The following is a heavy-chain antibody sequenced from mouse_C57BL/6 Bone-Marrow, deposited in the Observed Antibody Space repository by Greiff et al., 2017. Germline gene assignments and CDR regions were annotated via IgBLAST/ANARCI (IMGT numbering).Heavy chain of an antibody. J-gene: IGHJ4*01. V-gene: IGHV1-42*01. D-gene: IGHD1-2*01. CDR1: GYSFTGYY. CDR2: INPSTGGT. Sequence: EVQLQQSGPELVKPGASVKISCKASGYSFTGYYMNWVKQSPEKSLEWIGEINPSTGGTTYNQKFKAQATLTVDKSSSTAYMQLKSLTSADSAVYESARDGAALRRAMDYWGQGTSVTVSS. CDR3: ARDGAALRRAMDY.